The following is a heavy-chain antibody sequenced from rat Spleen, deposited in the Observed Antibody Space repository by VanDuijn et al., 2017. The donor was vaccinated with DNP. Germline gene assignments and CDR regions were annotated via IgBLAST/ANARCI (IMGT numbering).Heavy chain of an antibody. D-gene: IGHD1-2*01. J-gene: IGHJ1*01. CDR3: TTGSSYYYSSYIYVYWYFDF. V-gene: IGHV5-27*01. Sequence: EVQLVESGGGLVQPGRSLKLSCAASGFTFSNYGMAWVRQAPTKGLEWVASITNSGGSTYYRDSVKGRFTISRDNAKSTLYLQMDSLRSEDTATYYCTTGSSYYYSSYIYVYWYFDFWGPGTMVTVSS. CDR1: GFTFSNYG. CDR2: ITNSGGST.